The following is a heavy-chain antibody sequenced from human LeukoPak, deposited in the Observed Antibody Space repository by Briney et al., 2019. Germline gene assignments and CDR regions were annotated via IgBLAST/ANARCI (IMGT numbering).Heavy chain of an antibody. J-gene: IGHJ3*02. D-gene: IGHD2-2*01. V-gene: IGHV3-30-3*01. CDR3: AREVGCSSTSCHGAFDI. CDR1: GFTFSSYA. Sequence: GSLRLSCAASGFTFSSYAMHWVRQAPGKGLEWVAVISYDGSNKYYADSVKGRFTISRDNSKNTLYLQMNSLRAEDTAVYYCAREVGCSSTSCHGAFDIWGQGTMVTVSS. CDR2: ISYDGSNK.